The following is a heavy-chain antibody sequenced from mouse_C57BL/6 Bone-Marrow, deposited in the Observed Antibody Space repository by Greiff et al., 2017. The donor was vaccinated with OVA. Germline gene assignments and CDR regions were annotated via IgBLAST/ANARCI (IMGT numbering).Heavy chain of an antibody. CDR3: ARERSYYYGSSGYFDV. J-gene: IGHJ1*03. CDR2: ISYSGST. D-gene: IGHD1-1*01. Sequence: EVQRVESGPGMVKPSQSLSLTCTVTGYSITSGYDWHWIRHFPGNKLEWMGYISYSGSTNYNPSLKSRISITHDTAKNHFFLKLNSVTTEDTATYYCARERSYYYGSSGYFDVWGTGTTVTVSS. CDR1: GYSITSGYD. V-gene: IGHV3-1*01.